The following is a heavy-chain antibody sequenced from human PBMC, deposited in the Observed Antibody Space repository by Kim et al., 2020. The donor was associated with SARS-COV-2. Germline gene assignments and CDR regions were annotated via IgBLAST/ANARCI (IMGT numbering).Heavy chain of an antibody. Sequence: PSFQGHVTISADKSSSTAYLQWNSLKATDTAMYYCARLSYSSSWYSRWFDPWGQGTLVTVSS. D-gene: IGHD6-13*01. J-gene: IGHJ5*02. CDR3: ARLSYSSSWYSRWFDP. V-gene: IGHV5-10-1*01.